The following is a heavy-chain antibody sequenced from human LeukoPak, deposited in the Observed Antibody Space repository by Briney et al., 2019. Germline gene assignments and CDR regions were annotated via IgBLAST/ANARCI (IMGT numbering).Heavy chain of an antibody. J-gene: IGHJ4*02. V-gene: IGHV1-69*04. CDR2: IIPILGIA. CDR3: ARDYMVRGVFDY. D-gene: IGHD3-10*01. Sequence: ASVKVSCKASGYTFTSYGISWVRQAPGQGLEWMGRIIPILGIANYAQKFQGRVTITADKSTSTAYMELSSLRSEDTAVYYCARDYMVRGVFDYWGQGTLVTVSS. CDR1: GYTFTSYG.